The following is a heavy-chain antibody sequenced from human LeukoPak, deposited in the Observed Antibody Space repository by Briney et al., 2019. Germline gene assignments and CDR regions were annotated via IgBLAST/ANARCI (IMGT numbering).Heavy chain of an antibody. V-gene: IGHV3-30*03. CDR2: ISYDGSNK. Sequence: GRSLRLSCAASGFTFSSYGMHWVRQAPGKGLEWVAVISYDGSNKYYADSVKGRFTISRDNSKNTLYLQMNSLRAEDTAVYYCASYPLRRDGYEYYYYGMDVWGQGTTVTVSS. D-gene: IGHD5-24*01. CDR1: GFTFSSYG. CDR3: ASYPLRRDGYEYYYYGMDV. J-gene: IGHJ6*02.